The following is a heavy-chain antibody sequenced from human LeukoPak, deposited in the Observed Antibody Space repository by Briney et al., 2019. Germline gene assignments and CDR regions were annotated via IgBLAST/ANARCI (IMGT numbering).Heavy chain of an antibody. CDR3: AKDPLQYGSGSYYFDY. CDR1: GFTFSSYG. V-gene: IGHV3-30*02. J-gene: IGHJ4*02. Sequence: GGSLRLSCAASGFTFSSYGMHGVGQAPGKGLEGWAFIWYDGNDKYYADSVKGRFTISRDSSKNTLYLQMNSLRAEDTAVYYCAKDPLQYGSGSYYFDYWGQGTLVTVSP. CDR2: IWYDGNDK. D-gene: IGHD3-10*01.